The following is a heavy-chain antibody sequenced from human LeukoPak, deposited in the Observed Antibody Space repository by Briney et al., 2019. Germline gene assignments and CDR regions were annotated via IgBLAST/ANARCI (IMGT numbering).Heavy chain of an antibody. CDR1: GGLFRLYY. J-gene: IGHJ4*02. Sequence: PSVTVSLTCAVYGGLFRLYYGSGIRQPTGKGLEWIGEINQSESTKYNPSLEGPVTLAVDPSKNQFSLKLSSVTAADTAVYYCARGWCSGGSCYAPYPRYSSGWYGPRIFDYWGQGTLVTVSP. D-gene: IGHD2-15*01. V-gene: IGHV4-34*01. CDR2: INQSEST. CDR3: ARGWCSGGSCYAPYPRYSSGWYGPRIFDY.